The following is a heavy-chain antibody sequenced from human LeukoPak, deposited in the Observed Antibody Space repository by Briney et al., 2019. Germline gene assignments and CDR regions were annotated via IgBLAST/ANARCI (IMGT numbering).Heavy chain of an antibody. D-gene: IGHD3-10*01. V-gene: IGHV2-5*08. J-gene: IGHJ5*02. Sequence: TLSLTCTVSGGSISSYYWSWIRQPPGKAPEWLGLIYWDDDTRYNPSVESRLTITKDTSKNQVVLKMTNMESVDTATYYCIHSQTYLASWFDPWGQGILVTVSS. CDR3: IHSQTYLASWFDP. CDR1: GGSISSYYW. CDR2: IYWDDDT.